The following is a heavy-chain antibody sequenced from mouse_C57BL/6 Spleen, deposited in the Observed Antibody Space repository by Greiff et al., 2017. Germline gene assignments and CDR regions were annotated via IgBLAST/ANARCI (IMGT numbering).Heavy chain of an antibody. Sequence: EVKLMASGGGLVKPGGSLKLSCAASGFTFSSYAMSWVRQTPEKRLEWVATISDGGSYTYYPDNVKGRFTISRDNAKNNLYLQMSHLKSEDTAMYYCARDRGLDYWGQGTTLTVSS. D-gene: IGHD3-1*01. CDR2: ISDGGSYT. V-gene: IGHV5-4*01. CDR1: GFTFSSYA. CDR3: ARDRGLDY. J-gene: IGHJ2*01.